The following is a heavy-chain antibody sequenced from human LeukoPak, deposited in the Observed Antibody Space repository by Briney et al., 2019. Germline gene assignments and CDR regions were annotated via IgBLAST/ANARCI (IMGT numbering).Heavy chain of an antibody. J-gene: IGHJ5*02. D-gene: IGHD3-22*01. CDR1: GGSISSGSYY. Sequence: PSETLSLTCTVSGGSISSGSYYWSWIRQPAGKGLEWIGRIYTSGSTNYNPSLKSRVTISVDTSKNQFSLKLSSVTAADTAVYYCARDQGDYYDSSGRLNWFDPWGQGTLVTVSS. V-gene: IGHV4-61*02. CDR3: ARDQGDYYDSSGRLNWFDP. CDR2: IYTSGST.